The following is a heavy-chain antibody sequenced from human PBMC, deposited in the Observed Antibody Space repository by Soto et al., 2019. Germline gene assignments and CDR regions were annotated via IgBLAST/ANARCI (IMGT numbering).Heavy chain of an antibody. CDR2: IYPGDSDT. D-gene: IGHD3-16*02. Sequence: PGESLKISCKGSGYSFTSYWIGWVRQMPGKGLEWMGIIYPGDSDTRYSPSFQGQVTISADKSISTAYLQWSSLKASDTAMYYCTTGYDYIWGSYPKPDDAFDIWGQGTMVTVSS. J-gene: IGHJ3*02. CDR3: TTGYDYIWGSYPKPDDAFDI. V-gene: IGHV5-51*01. CDR1: GYSFTSYW.